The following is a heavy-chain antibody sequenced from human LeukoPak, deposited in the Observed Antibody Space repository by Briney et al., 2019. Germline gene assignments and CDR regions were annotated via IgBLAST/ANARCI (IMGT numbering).Heavy chain of an antibody. J-gene: IGHJ4*02. CDR1: GGTFSSYA. Sequence: EASVKVSCKASGGTFSSYAISWVRQAPGQGLEWMGGIIPIFGTANYAQKFQGRVTITADESTSTAYMELSSLRSEDTAVYYCASSIAVAGYFDYWGQGTLVTVSS. CDR2: IIPIFGTA. D-gene: IGHD6-19*01. CDR3: ASSIAVAGYFDY. V-gene: IGHV1-69*13.